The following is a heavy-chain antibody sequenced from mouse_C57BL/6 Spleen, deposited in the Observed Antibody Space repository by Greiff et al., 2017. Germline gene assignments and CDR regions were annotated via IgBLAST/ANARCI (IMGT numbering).Heavy chain of an antibody. CDR2: INPNNGGT. CDR3: ARGGQLRLAWFAY. V-gene: IGHV1-26*01. Sequence: EVQLQQSGPELVKPGASVKISCKASGYTFTDYYMNWVKQSHGKSLEWIGDINPNNGGTSYNQKFKGKATLTVDKSSSTAYMELRSLTSEDSAVYYGARGGQLRLAWFAYWGQGTLGTVSA. D-gene: IGHD3-2*02. CDR1: GYTFTDYY. J-gene: IGHJ3*01.